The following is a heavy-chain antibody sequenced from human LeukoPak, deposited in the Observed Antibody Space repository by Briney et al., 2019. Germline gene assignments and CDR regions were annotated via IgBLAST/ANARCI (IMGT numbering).Heavy chain of an antibody. Sequence: GASVNVSCKASGCTFSSYTISWVRQAPGQGREWMGRIIPILGIANYAQKLQGRVTITADKSTSTAYMELSSLRSEDTAVYYCARARRTYQLLLSWFDPWGQGTLVTVSS. CDR2: IIPILGIA. D-gene: IGHD2-2*01. J-gene: IGHJ5*02. CDR1: GCTFSSYT. V-gene: IGHV1-69*02. CDR3: ARARRTYQLLLSWFDP.